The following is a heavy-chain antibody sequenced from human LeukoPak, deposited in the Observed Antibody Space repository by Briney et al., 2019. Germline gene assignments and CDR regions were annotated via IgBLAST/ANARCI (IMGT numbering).Heavy chain of an antibody. V-gene: IGHV4-38-2*02. CDR2: IYHSGST. J-gene: IGHJ4*02. D-gene: IGHD6-19*01. CDR3: VRVGGITSGSFLDS. Sequence: PSETLSLTCTVSGYSISHGYYWGWIRQPPGKGLQWIGIIYHSGSTYYKPSLKSRVTILVDTSKNQFSLSLNSVTAADTAVYYCVRVGGITSGSFLDSWGQGILVTVSS. CDR1: GYSISHGYY.